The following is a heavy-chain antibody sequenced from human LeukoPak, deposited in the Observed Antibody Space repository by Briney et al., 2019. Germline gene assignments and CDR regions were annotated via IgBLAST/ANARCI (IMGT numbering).Heavy chain of an antibody. CDR3: AKDGGLWVSAHWGDS. CDR2: IATGGPNT. D-gene: IGHD7-27*01. V-gene: IGHV3-23*01. CDR1: GFTFSSYT. J-gene: IGHJ4*02. Sequence: GGSLRLSCTASGFTFSSYTMSWVRQAPGKGLKWVSTIATGGPNTYYADSVKGRFTVSRDDSKNTLYLQMNSLRAEDTAVYYCAKDGGLWVSAHWGDSWGRGTLVTVSS.